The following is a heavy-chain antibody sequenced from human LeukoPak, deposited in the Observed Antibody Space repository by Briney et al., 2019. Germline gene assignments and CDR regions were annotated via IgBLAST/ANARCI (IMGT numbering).Heavy chain of an antibody. J-gene: IGHJ4*02. CDR1: GFTVSSNY. CDR2: IYSGDNT. V-gene: IGHV3-66*01. CDR3: ARDKWVT. D-gene: IGHD5-18*01. Sequence: PGGSLRLSCAASGFTVSSNYMSWVRQAPGKGLEWVSVIYSGDNTYYADSVKGRFTITRDNSKNTLYLQMNSLRAEDTAVYYCARDKWVTWGQGTLVTVSS.